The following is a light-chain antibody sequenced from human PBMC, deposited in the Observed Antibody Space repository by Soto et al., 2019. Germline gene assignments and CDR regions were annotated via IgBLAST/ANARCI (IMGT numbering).Light chain of an antibody. CDR1: SSDVGGYDY. V-gene: IGLV2-11*01. CDR3: CSFAGTYTYL. J-gene: IGLJ3*02. Sequence: QSALTQPRSVSGSPGQSVTISCTGTSSDVGGYDYVSWYQQHPGKAPKLIIYDVTKRPSGVPNRFSGSRSGNTASLTLSGLQAEDEADYYCCSFAGTYTYLFGGGTKLTVL. CDR2: DVT.